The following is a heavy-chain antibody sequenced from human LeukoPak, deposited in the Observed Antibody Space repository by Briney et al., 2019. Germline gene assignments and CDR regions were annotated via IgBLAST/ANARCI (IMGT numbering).Heavy chain of an antibody. Sequence: PSETLSLTCTVSGGSISSYYWNWIRQPPGKGLEWIGYISYSGSTDYNPSLKSRVTISVDTSKSQFSLKLSSVTAADTAVYYCASITGTTGELDYWGQGTLVTVSS. J-gene: IGHJ4*02. CDR1: GGSISSYY. CDR3: ASITGTTGELDY. D-gene: IGHD1-7*01. V-gene: IGHV4-59*08. CDR2: ISYSGST.